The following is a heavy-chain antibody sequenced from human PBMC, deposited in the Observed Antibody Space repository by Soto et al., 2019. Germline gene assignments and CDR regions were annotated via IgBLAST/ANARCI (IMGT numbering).Heavy chain of an antibody. CDR1: GYTFTIYD. Sequence: ASVKFSCKASGYTFTIYDINWVRQATGQGLEWMGWMNPNSGNTGYAQKFQGRVTMTRNTSISTAYMELSSLRSEDTAVYYCAEAYCSSASCPDDAFDIWGQGTLVTVSS. CDR2: MNPNSGNT. J-gene: IGHJ3*02. CDR3: AEAYCSSASCPDDAFDI. D-gene: IGHD2-2*01. V-gene: IGHV1-8*01.